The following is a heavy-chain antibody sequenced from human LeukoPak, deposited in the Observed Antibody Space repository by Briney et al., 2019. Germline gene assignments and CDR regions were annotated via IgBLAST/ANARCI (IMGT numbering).Heavy chain of an antibody. J-gene: IGHJ4*02. CDR1: GGSISSSSYY. V-gene: IGHV4-39*01. D-gene: IGHD3-9*01. Sequence: SETLSLTCTVSGGSISSSSYYWGWLRQPPGKGLEWIGSIYYSGSTYYNPSLKSRVTISVDTSKNQFSLKLSSVTAADTAVYYCARHLRIRGALRYFDWLGQGTLVTVSS. CDR3: ARHLRIRGALRYFDW. CDR2: IYYSGST.